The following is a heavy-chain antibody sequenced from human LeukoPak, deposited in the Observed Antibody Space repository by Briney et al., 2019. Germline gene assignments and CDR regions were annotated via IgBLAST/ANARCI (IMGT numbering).Heavy chain of an antibody. Sequence: GGSLRLSCAASGFTFSDYYMSWIRQAPGKGLEWVSYISSSGSTIQYADSVKGRFTISRDNAKKSLYLQMNSLRAEDTAVYYCATYSSLNRREFQYWGQGTLLTVSS. J-gene: IGHJ1*01. CDR1: GFTFSDYY. V-gene: IGHV3-11*01. CDR2: ISSSGSTI. CDR3: ATYSSLNRREFQY. D-gene: IGHD3-22*01.